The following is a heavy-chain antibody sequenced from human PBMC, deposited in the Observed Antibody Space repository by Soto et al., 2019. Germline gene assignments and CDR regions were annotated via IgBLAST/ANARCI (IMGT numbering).Heavy chain of an antibody. J-gene: IGHJ4*02. V-gene: IGHV3-53*01. CDR1: GFSVTANY. D-gene: IGHD5-12*01. Sequence: EVQVVESGGGLIQPGGSLRLSCEVSGFSVTANYMSWVRQAPGKGLAWVSVIYSGGSTYYIDSVKGRFSISRDISKNTLYLQMNRLRAEDTAVYYCPGYGYWGQGTLVTVSS. CDR2: IYSGGST. CDR3: PGYGY.